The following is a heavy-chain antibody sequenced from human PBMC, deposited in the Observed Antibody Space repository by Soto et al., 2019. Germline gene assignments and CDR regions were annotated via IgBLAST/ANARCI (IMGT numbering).Heavy chain of an antibody. J-gene: IGHJ3*02. CDR3: ARQPSI. CDR1: GGSISSYY. CDR2: IYYSGST. V-gene: IGHV4-59*08. Sequence: QVQLQESGQGLVKPSETLSLTCTVSGGSISSYYWSWIRQPPGKGLEWIGYIYYSGSTNYNPSLKSRVTISVDTSKNQFSLKLSSVTAADTAVYYCARQPSIWGQGTMVTVSS.